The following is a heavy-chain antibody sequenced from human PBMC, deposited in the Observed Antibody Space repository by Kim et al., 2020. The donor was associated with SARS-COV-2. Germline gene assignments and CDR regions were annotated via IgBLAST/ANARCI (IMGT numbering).Heavy chain of an antibody. CDR3: ARGREQQVVLGWFDP. V-gene: IGHV3-30*12. CDR2: ISFDGSET. D-gene: IGHD2-15*01. J-gene: IGHJ5*02. CDR1: GFTFSSFG. Sequence: GGSLRLSCATSGFTFSSFGMHWVRQAPVKGLEWVAVISFDGSETYYADSVKGRFTISSDNSKNTLHLQMDSLRAEDTAVYYCARGREQQVVLGWFDPWGHGTLVTVSS.